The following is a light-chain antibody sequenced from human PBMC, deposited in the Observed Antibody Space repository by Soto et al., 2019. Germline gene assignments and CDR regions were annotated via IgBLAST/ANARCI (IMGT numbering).Light chain of an antibody. CDR2: GAS. V-gene: IGKV3-20*01. J-gene: IGKJ5*01. Sequence: EIVLTQSPGTLSLSPGERATLSCRASQSVSSSYLAWYHQKPGQAPRLLIYGASSRATGIPDRISGSGSGKDFTLTISRLEHEDVSVYYCQQYGSSPSITFGQGTRLEIK. CDR3: QQYGSSPSIT. CDR1: QSVSSSY.